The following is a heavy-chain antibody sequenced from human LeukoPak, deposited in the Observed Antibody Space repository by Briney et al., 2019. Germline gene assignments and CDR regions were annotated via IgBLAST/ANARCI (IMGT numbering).Heavy chain of an antibody. CDR2: INHSGST. V-gene: IGHV4-34*01. Sequence: SETLSLTCAVYGGSFSGYYWSWIRQPPGKGLEWIGEINHSGSTNYNPSLKSRVTISVDTSKNQFSLKLSSVTAADTAVYYCARGPVWEKKNWFDPWGQGTLVTVSS. CDR3: ARGPVWEKKNWFDP. J-gene: IGHJ5*02. CDR1: GGSFSGYY. D-gene: IGHD2-8*01.